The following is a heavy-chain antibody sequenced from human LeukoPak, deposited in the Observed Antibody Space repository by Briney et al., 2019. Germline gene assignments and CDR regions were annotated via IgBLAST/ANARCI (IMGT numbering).Heavy chain of an antibody. CDR2: INPNSGGT. J-gene: IGHJ6*03. CDR1: GYTFTSYY. V-gene: IGHV1-2*02. D-gene: IGHD1-26*01. Sequence: GASVKVSCKASGYTFTSYYMHWVRQAPGQGLEWMGWINPNSGGTNYAQKFQGRVTMTRDTSISTAYMELSRLRSDDTAVYYCATLPSGSVRSHYMDVWGKGTTVTISS. CDR3: ATLPSGSVRSHYMDV.